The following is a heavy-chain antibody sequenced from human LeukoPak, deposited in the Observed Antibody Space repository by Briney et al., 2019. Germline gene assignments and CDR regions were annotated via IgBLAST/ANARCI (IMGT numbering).Heavy chain of an antibody. CDR3: ARASLDDYFDY. CDR1: GGPISSGDYY. J-gene: IGHJ4*02. Sequence: SQTLSLTCTVSGGPISSGDYYWSWIRQPPGKGLEWIGYIYYSGSTYYNPSLKSRVTISVDTSKNQFSLKLSSVTAADTAVYYCARASLDDYFDYWGQGTLVTVSS. V-gene: IGHV4-30-4*08. CDR2: IYYSGST.